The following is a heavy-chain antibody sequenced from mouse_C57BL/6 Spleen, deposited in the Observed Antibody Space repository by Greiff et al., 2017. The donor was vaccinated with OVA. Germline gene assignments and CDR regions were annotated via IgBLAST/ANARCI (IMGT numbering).Heavy chain of an antibody. J-gene: IGHJ4*01. CDR3: ARSPDGYYSHYYAMDY. D-gene: IGHD2-3*01. V-gene: IGHV1-53*01. CDR1: GYTFTSYW. Sequence: QVQLQQPGTELVKPGASVKLSCKASGYTFTSYWMHWVKQRPGQGLEWIGNINPSNGGTNYNEKFKSKATLTVDKSSSTAYMQLSSLTSEDSAVYYGARSPDGYYSHYYAMDYWGQGTSVTVSS. CDR2: INPSNGGT.